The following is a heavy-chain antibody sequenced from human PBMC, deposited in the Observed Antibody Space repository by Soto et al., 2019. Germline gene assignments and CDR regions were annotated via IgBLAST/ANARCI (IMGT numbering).Heavy chain of an antibody. CDR2: IKKDGSDK. V-gene: IGHV3-7*03. Sequence: EVQLVESGGGLVQPGGSLRLSCEVSGFTFSNFWMTWVRQAPGKGLEWVANIKKDGSDKNFVDSVKGRFTISRDNAKNSLYLQMNSLRAEDTAVYYCTTGGLLILRYWSHGALVTVSS. D-gene: IGHD3-16*01. CDR3: TTGGLLILRY. CDR1: GFTFSNFW. J-gene: IGHJ4*01.